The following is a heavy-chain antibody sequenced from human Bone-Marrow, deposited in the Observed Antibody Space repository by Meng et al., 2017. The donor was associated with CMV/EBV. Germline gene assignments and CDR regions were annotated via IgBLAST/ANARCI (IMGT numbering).Heavy chain of an antibody. V-gene: IGHV4-38-2*02. CDR1: GYSISSGYY. CDR2: IYHSGST. CDR3: AREIGLTGTFAY. J-gene: IGHJ4*02. D-gene: IGHD1-20*01. Sequence: SETLSLTCTVSGYSISSGYYWGWIRQPPGKGLEWIGSIYHSGSTYYNPSLKSRVTISVDTSKNQFSLKLSSVTAADTAVYYCAREIGLTGTFAYWGQGQLVNVSS.